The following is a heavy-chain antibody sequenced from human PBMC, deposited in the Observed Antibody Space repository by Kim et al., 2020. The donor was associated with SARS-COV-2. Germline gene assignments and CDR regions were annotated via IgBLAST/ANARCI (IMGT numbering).Heavy chain of an antibody. J-gene: IGHJ4*02. CDR3: ARSGGNYIVLMVYAKTQVYYFDY. CDR2: INHSGST. CDR1: GGSFSGYY. Sequence: SETLSLTCAVYGGSFSGYYWSWIRQPPGKGLEWIGEINHSGSTNYNPSLKSRVTISVDTSKNQFSLKLSSVTAADTAVYYCARSGGNYIVLMVYAKTQVYYFDYWGQGTLVTVSS. D-gene: IGHD2-8*01. V-gene: IGHV4-34*01.